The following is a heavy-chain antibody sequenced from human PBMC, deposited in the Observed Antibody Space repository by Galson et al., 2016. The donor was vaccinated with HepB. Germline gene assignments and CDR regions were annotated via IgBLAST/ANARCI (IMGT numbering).Heavy chain of an antibody. V-gene: IGHV2-5*02. Sequence: ALVKPTQTLTLTCTLSGFLVSTNGVGVGWIRQPPGKALEWLALIYWDDDKHYSPSLKSRLTITKDTPKNQVVLTLTNVDPLDTAIYYCAHRLMVHESNGHSFVRGPFDFWGQGTLVTVPS. CDR3: AHRLMVHESNGHSFVRGPFDF. D-gene: IGHD1-1*01. CDR1: GFLVSTNGVG. CDR2: IYWDDDK. J-gene: IGHJ4*02.